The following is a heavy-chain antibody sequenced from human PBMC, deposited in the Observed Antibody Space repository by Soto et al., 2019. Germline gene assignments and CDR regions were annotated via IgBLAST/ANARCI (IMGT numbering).Heavy chain of an antibody. J-gene: IGHJ4*02. CDR2: ISGSGGSA. Sequence: GGSLRLSCAASGFTFSTYAMTWVLQAPWKGLEWVSAISGSGGSAYYADSVKGRFAISRDNSKNTLWLQMNSLRAEDTAVYYCVRNLPYCSSTSCYAGVNWGQGTLVTVSS. CDR3: VRNLPYCSSTSCYAGVN. D-gene: IGHD2-2*01. V-gene: IGHV3-23*01. CDR1: GFTFSTYA.